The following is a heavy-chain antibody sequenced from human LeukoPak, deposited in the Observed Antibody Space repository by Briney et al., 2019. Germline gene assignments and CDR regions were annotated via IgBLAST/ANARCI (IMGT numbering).Heavy chain of an antibody. V-gene: IGHV3-7*01. Sequence: AGGSLRLSCAASGFTFSSYWMSWVRQAPGKGLEWVANIKQDGSEKYYVDSVKGRFTISRDNAKNSVYLQMNSLRAEDTAVYYCARGGDGYNLAGDYWGQGTLVIVSS. J-gene: IGHJ4*02. CDR3: ARGGDGYNLAGDY. CDR1: GFTFSSYW. CDR2: IKQDGSEK. D-gene: IGHD5-24*01.